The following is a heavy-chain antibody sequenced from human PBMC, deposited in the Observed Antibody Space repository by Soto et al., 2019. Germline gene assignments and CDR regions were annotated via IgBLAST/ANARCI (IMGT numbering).Heavy chain of an antibody. J-gene: IGHJ2*01. Sequence: EVQLLESGGGLVQPGGSLRLSCAASGFTFSIYPMSWVRQTPEKGLEWVSTIGTTGGDTYYADSVRGRSTISRDDSKNTLYVQMSSLRAEESAVYYCAKSRVDSGRGYFDLWGRGTLVTVSS. CDR3: AKSRVDSGRGYFDL. V-gene: IGHV3-23*01. CDR1: GFTFSIYP. CDR2: IGTTGGDT. D-gene: IGHD6-25*01.